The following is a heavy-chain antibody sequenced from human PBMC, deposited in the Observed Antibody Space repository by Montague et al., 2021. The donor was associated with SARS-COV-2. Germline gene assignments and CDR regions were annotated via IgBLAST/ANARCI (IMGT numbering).Heavy chain of an antibody. CDR2: IYYSGST. CDR3: ASFAYQTGELLSFDY. Sequence: SETLSLTCTVSGGSISSSSYYWGWMRQPPGKGLEWIGNIYYSGSTYYNPSLKSRVTISVDTSKNQFSLKLNSVTAADTAVYYCASFAYQTGELLSFDYWGQGSLVTVSS. CDR1: GGSISSSSYY. V-gene: IGHV4-39*01. J-gene: IGHJ4*02. D-gene: IGHD3-10*01.